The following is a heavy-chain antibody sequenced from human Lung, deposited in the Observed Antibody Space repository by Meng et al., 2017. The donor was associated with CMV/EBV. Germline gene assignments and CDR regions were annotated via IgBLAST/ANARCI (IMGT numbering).Heavy chain of an antibody. Sequence: QLQEAGPGLVKPSQTLSLTCTVSCGSISSGSYYWSWIRQPAGKGLEWIGRIYTSGSTNYNPSLKSRVTISVDTSKNQFSLKLSSVTAADTAVYYCASSMATITFAFDYWGQGILVTVSS. D-gene: IGHD5-24*01. CDR1: CGSISSGSYY. CDR2: IYTSGST. V-gene: IGHV4-61*02. J-gene: IGHJ4*02. CDR3: ASSMATITFAFDY.